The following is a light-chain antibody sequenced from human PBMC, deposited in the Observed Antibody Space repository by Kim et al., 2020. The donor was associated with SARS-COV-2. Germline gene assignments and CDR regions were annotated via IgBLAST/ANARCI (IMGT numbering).Light chain of an antibody. V-gene: IGLV3-1*01. CDR3: QAWDSSTVI. Sequence: VSPRQTASIACSGDKLGNKNACWYQQKPGQSPVLLIYQDNKRPSGIPERFSGSNSGDTATLTISGTQAMDEADYYCQAWDSSTVIFGDGTQLTVL. J-gene: IGLJ2*01. CDR1: KLGNKN. CDR2: QDN.